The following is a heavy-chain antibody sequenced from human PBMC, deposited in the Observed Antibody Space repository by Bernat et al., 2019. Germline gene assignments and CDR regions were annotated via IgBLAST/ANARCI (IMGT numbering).Heavy chain of an antibody. Sequence: QLVESGGGLVQTGGSLRLSCAASGFTVSNNHVGWVRQSPGKGLECVSIIYGGGNTYFADSVEARFTISRDNPKNTVYLQMNNLRAEDTAVYYCMGFGGNSVWGQGTLVTVSP. CDR3: MGFGGNSV. CDR2: IYGGGNT. V-gene: IGHV3-66*01. J-gene: IGHJ4*02. CDR1: GFTVSNNH. D-gene: IGHD2-21*01.